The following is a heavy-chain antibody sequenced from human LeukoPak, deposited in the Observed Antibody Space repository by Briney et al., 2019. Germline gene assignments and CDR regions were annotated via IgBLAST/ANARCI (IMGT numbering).Heavy chain of an antibody. V-gene: IGHV1-18*01. CDR2: ISAYNGNT. Sequence: ASVKVSCKASGYTFTSYGITWVRQAPGQGLEWMGWISAYNGNTNYAQKLQGRVTMTTDTSTSTAYMEVRGLRSDDTAVYYCARAMVRGVIPQYWFDPWGQGTLVTVSS. CDR3: ARAMVRGVIPQYWFDP. CDR1: GYTFTSYG. D-gene: IGHD3-10*01. J-gene: IGHJ5*02.